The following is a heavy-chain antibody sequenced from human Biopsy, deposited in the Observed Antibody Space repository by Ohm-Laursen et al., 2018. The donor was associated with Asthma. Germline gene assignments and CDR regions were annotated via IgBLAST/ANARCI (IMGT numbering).Heavy chain of an antibody. J-gene: IGHJ2*01. Sequence: SETPSLTCTVSGGSVSSGSYYWSWIRQPPGKGLAWVSYISYSGSTDYNPSLKSRLTISMDTSKNQFPLKLSSVTAADTAVYYCARVPTTLRYFDLWGRGTLVTVSS. CDR3: ARVPTTLRYFDL. V-gene: IGHV4-61*01. CDR1: GGSVSSGSYY. D-gene: IGHD2-15*01. CDR2: ISYSGST.